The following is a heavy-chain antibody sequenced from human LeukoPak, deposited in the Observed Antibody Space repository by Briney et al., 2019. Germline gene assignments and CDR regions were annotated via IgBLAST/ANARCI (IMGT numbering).Heavy chain of an antibody. D-gene: IGHD3-16*02. Sequence: PSETLSLTCAVYGGSFSGNYWSWIRQPPGKGLEWIGEINHSGSTNYNPSLKSRVTISIDTSKNQFSLKLSSVTAADTAVYYCARHRGEITFGGVIAYRPYFDYWGQGTLVTVSS. CDR2: INHSGST. CDR1: GGSFSGNY. J-gene: IGHJ4*02. V-gene: IGHV4-34*01. CDR3: ARHRGEITFGGVIAYRPYFDY.